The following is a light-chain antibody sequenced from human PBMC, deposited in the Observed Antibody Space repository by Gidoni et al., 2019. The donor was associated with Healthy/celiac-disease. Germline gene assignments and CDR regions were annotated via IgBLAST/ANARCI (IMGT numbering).Light chain of an antibody. CDR2: EVS. CDR1: PSLLHSDGKNY. Sequence: DIVMTQTPLSLSVTPGQPASISCKSSPSLLHSDGKNYLYWYLQKPGQPPQLLIYEVSNRFSGGPEWFRGRGLGTEFTPKNSRGEAEDVGGYYRKERFTAPPTFGRGTKVEIK. V-gene: IGKV2D-29*01. CDR3: KERFTAPPT. J-gene: IGKJ4*01.